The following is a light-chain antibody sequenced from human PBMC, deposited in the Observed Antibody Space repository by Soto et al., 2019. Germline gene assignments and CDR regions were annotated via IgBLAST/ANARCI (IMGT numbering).Light chain of an antibody. CDR2: DAS. Sequence: EIVFTQSPATLSLSPGERATLSCRANQRVSSYLAWYQQKPGQDPRLLIYDASTRATGIPARFSGSGSGTDFTLTISSLETEDFAVYYWQQRSNWPGLTFGGGTKVEIK. CDR3: QQRSNWPGLT. V-gene: IGKV3-11*01. CDR1: QRVSSY. J-gene: IGKJ4*01.